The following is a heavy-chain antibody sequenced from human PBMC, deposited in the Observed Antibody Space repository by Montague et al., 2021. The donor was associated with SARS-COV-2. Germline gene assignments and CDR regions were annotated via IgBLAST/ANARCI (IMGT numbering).Heavy chain of an antibody. D-gene: IGHD6-13*01. CDR2: INHSGST. J-gene: IGHJ4*02. CDR3: ARFPSSSWYRGLDY. V-gene: IGHV4-34*01. Sequence: SETLSLTCAVYGGSFSGYYWSWIRQPPGKGLEWIGEINHSGSTNYNPSLKSRVTISVDTSKNQFSLKLSSVTAADTAVYYCARFPSSSWYRGLDYWGQGTLVTVSS. CDR1: GGSFSGYY.